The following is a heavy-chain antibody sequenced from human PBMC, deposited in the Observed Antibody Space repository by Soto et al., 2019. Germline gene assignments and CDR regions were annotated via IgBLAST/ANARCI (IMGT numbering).Heavy chain of an antibody. J-gene: IGHJ4*02. D-gene: IGHD3-3*01. CDR2: IYYSGST. CDR3: ARARFLEWLSAPFDY. CDR1: GGSVSSGSYY. Sequence: SETLSLTCTVSGGSVSSGSYYWSWIRQPPGKGLEWIGYIYYSGSTNYNPSLKSRVTISVDTSKNQFSLKLSSVTAADTAVYYCARARFLEWLSAPFDYWGQGTLVTVSS. V-gene: IGHV4-61*01.